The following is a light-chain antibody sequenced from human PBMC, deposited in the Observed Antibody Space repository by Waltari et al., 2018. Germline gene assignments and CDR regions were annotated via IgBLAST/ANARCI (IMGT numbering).Light chain of an antibody. CDR3: CSWSTSGSWM. J-gene: IGLJ3*02. CDR2: YVN. CDR1: SSNIGDYNL. Sequence: QSALTQPASVSGSPGPSITIPCTGTSSNIGDYNLVSWFHHHPGKVPGLVMYYVNKRTAGSSDRSSGSKSGNTASLTISALQADDEADYYCCSWSTSGSWMFGGGTKVTVL. V-gene: IGLV2-23*02.